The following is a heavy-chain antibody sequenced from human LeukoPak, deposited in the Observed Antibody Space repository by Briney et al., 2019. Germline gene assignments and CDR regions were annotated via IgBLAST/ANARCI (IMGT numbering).Heavy chain of an antibody. Sequence: PGGSLRLSCAASGVTFRSYLMSGVRQAPGKGLEWVANIKQDGSEKYYVDSVKGRFTISRDNAKNSLYLQMNSLRAEDTAVYYCASGAGTFDYWGQGTLLTVSS. CDR3: ASGAGTFDY. V-gene: IGHV3-7*01. D-gene: IGHD1-26*01. J-gene: IGHJ4*02. CDR2: IKQDGSEK. CDR1: GVTFRSYL.